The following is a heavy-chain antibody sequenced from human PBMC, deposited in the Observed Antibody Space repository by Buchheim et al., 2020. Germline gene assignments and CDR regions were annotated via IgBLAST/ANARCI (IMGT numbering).Heavy chain of an antibody. J-gene: IGHJ4*02. CDR2: IYYSGIA. CDR3: ARLASRGSGTYDY. Sequence: QLQLQESGPGLVKPSEALSLTCTVSGDSITSSRYYWGWVRQPPGKALEWIGNIYYSGIAYYNPSLKSRVTISVDTSKNPSFLRLNSVTAADTAMYYCARLASRGSGTYDYWGQGTL. V-gene: IGHV4-39*01. D-gene: IGHD1-1*01. CDR1: GDSITSSRYY.